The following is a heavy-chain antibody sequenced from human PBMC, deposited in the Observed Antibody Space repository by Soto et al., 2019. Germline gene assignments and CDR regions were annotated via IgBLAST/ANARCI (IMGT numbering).Heavy chain of an antibody. CDR2: IYRTGNT. Sequence: QVQLQESGPGLVKPSETLSLTCTVSGDSITSYYWSWVRQPPGKGLEWIGYIYRTGNTNYNPSLKSRVTMSIDTSKNQFSLKLNSVTAADTAVYYCARLFWRGSNFGYWGQGSLVTVSS. D-gene: IGHD3-3*01. CDR3: ARLFWRGSNFGY. V-gene: IGHV4-59*08. J-gene: IGHJ4*02. CDR1: GDSITSYY.